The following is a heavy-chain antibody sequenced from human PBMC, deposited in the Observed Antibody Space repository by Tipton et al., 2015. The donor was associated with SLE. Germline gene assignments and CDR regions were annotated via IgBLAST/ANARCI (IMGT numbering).Heavy chain of an antibody. V-gene: IGHV3-30*02. CDR2: IRYDGSNK. J-gene: IGHJ6*02. Sequence: LSLTCAASGFTFSSYGMHWVRQAPGKGLEWVAFIRYDGSNKYYADSVKGRFTISRDNSKNTLYLQMNSLRAEDTAVYYCARSRGSYFYYGMDVWGQGTTVTVSS. CDR1: GFTFSSYG. D-gene: IGHD6-19*01. CDR3: ARSRGSYFYYGMDV.